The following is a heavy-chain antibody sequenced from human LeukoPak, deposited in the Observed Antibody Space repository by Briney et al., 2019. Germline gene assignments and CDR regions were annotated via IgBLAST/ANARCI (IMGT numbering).Heavy chain of an antibody. CDR1: GFTFDDYA. J-gene: IGHJ6*02. CDR3: AKVRRKMATTYNYYGMDV. Sequence: GGSLRLSCAASGFTFDDYAMHWVRQAPGKGLEWVSGISWNSGSIGYADSVKGRFTISRDNAKNFLYLQMNSLRAEDTALYYCAKVRRKMATTYNYYGMDVWGQGTTVTVSS. V-gene: IGHV3-9*01. D-gene: IGHD5-24*01. CDR2: ISWNSGSI.